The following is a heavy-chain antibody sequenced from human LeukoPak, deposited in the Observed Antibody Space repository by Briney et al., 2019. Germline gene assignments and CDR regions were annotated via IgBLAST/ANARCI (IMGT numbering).Heavy chain of an antibody. Sequence: GGSLRLSCAASGFTFSSYSMNWVRQAPGKGLEWVSYISSSSTIYYADSVKGRFTVSRDNAKNSLYLQMNSLRDEDTAVYYCARGYCSGGSCYRSSGMDVWGQGTTVTVSS. J-gene: IGHJ6*02. D-gene: IGHD2-15*01. V-gene: IGHV3-48*02. CDR2: ISSSSTI. CDR3: ARGYCSGGSCYRSSGMDV. CDR1: GFTFSSYS.